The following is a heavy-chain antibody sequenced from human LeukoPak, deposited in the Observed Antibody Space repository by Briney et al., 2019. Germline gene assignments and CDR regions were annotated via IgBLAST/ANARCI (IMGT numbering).Heavy chain of an antibody. CDR3: ARGYCSGGSCYSVENWFDP. J-gene: IGHJ5*02. CDR1: GYTFTGYY. V-gene: IGHV1-2*06. CDR2: INPNSGGT. Sequence: ASVKVSCKAAGYTFTGYYMFWVRQAPGQGLVWMGRINPNSGGTNYAQKFQGRVTMTRDTSISTAYMELSRLRSDDTAVYYCARGYCSGGSCYSVENWFDPWGQGTLVTASS. D-gene: IGHD2-15*01.